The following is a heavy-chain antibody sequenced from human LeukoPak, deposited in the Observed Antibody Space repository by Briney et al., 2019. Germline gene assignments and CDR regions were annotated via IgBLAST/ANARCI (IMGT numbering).Heavy chain of an antibody. CDR1: GFTFSSYS. Sequence: GGSLRLSCAASGFTFSSYSMNWVRQAPGEGLEWVSYISSSSSTIYYADSVKGRFTISRDNAKNSLYLQMNSLRDEDTAVYYCARVRRLYDSSGYYFPSHFDYWGQGTLVTVSS. J-gene: IGHJ4*02. D-gene: IGHD3-22*01. CDR2: ISSSSSTI. V-gene: IGHV3-48*02. CDR3: ARVRRLYDSSGYYFPSHFDY.